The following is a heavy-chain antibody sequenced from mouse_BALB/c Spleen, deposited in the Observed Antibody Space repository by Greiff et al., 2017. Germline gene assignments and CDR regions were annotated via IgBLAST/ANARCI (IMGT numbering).Heavy chain of an antibody. CDR3: ARRGYGSSYGCAY. Sequence: EVKLMESGPELVKPGASVKMSCKASGYTFTSYVMHWVKQKPGQGLEWIGYINPYNDGTKYNEKFKGKATLTSDKSSSTAYMELSSLTSEDSAVYYCARRGYGSSYGCAYWGQGTLVTVSA. V-gene: IGHV1-14*01. CDR2: INPYNDGT. D-gene: IGHD1-1*01. CDR1: GYTFTSYV. J-gene: IGHJ3*01.